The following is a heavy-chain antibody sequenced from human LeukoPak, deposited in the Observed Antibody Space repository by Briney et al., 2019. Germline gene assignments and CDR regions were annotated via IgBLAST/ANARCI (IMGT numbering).Heavy chain of an antibody. V-gene: IGHV4-59*01. Sequence: ASETLSLTCTASGCTISSYYWSWIRQPPGKGLEWIGYISYSGSTNFNPSLKSRVTKSVDTSKNQFSLKLSSVTAADTAVYYCAREGTAGTNLNWFDPWGQGTLVTVSS. CDR2: ISYSGST. CDR1: GCTISSYY. D-gene: IGHD1-1*01. J-gene: IGHJ5*02. CDR3: AREGTAGTNLNWFDP.